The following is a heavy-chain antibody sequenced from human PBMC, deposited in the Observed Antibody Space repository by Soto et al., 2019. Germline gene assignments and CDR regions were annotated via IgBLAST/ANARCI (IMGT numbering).Heavy chain of an antibody. J-gene: IGHJ5*01. Sequence: EVQLVESGGGLVKPGESLRLSCAASGFSLSNVWMNWVRQAPGKGLEWVGRIKSESDGGTTGYGAPVRGRFTISRDDSSNTMYLQMNSLRADDTAVYYCTTFTVVTANDTWGQGALVTVSS. CDR1: GFSLSNVW. CDR3: TTFTVVTANDT. CDR2: IKSESDGGTT. D-gene: IGHD2-21*02. V-gene: IGHV3-15*07.